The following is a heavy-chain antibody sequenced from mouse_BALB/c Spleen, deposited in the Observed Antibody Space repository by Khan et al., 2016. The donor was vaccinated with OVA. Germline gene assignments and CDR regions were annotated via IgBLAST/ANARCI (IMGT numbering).Heavy chain of an antibody. CDR1: GFTFSDYY. Sequence: EVELVESGGGLVKPGGSLKLSCAASGFTFSDYYMYWVRQTPEKRLAWVATISDGGSYTYSPDIVKGRFPISRDNAKKNLYLQMGSLKSEDTAMYYCARAGYGGFAYWGQGTLVTVSA. D-gene: IGHD1-1*02. CDR3: ARAGYGGFAY. CDR2: ISDGGSYT. J-gene: IGHJ3*01. V-gene: IGHV5-4*02.